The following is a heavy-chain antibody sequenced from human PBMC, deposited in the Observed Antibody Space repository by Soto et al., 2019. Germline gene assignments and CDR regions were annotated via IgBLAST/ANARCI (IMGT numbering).Heavy chain of an antibody. V-gene: IGHV3-15*01. CDR3: TTGVTSRGMDV. J-gene: IGHJ6*02. Sequence: GGSLRLSCAASGFTFSNAWMSWVRQAPGKGLEWVGRIKSKTDGGTTDYAAPVKGRFTTSRDDSKNTLYLQMNSLKTEDTAVYYCTTGVTSRGMDVWGQGTTVTVSS. CDR1: GFTFSNAW. CDR2: IKSKTDGGTT. D-gene: IGHD2-21*02.